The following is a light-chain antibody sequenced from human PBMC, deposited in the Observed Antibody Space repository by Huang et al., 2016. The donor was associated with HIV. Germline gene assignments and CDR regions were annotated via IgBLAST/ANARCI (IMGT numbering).Light chain of an antibody. CDR2: DAS. J-gene: IGKJ5*01. Sequence: ETVLTQSPATLSLSPGERATLSCRASQSVNSSLAWYQQKPGQTPRLLIYDASNRATGIPARFSGSVSVTDFTLTISSLEPEDFAVYYCQQRKYWPPITFGQGTRLEIK. CDR1: QSVNSS. V-gene: IGKV3-11*01. CDR3: QQRKYWPPIT.